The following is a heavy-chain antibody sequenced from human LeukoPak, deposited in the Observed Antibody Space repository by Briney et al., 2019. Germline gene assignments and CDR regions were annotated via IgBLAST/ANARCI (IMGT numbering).Heavy chain of an antibody. CDR1: GFTFSSYA. V-gene: IGHV3-23*01. CDR3: AKDKGSSRRNANFHH. D-gene: IGHD6-13*01. Sequence: GGSLRLSCAASGFTFSSYAMSWVRQAPGKGLKWVSTINDNGDGTYYADSVKGRFTISRDNSYNTVSLQMNSLRDEDTGVYYCAKDKGSSRRNANFHHWGQGTLVTVSS. J-gene: IGHJ1*01. CDR2: INDNGDGT.